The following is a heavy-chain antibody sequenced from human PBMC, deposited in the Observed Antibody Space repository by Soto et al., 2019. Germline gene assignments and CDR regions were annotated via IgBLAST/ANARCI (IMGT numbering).Heavy chain of an antibody. V-gene: IGHV3-23*01. Sequence: GGSLRLSCAASGFTFSNYAMNWVRQPPGKGLEWVSCIGGSDGSTYYADSVKGRFTISRDNSKNTLYLQMNSLRAEDTAVYYCARDRSSRTLHLYGMDIWGQGTTLIVSS. J-gene: IGHJ6*01. CDR3: ARDRSSRTLHLYGMDI. CDR2: IGGSDGST. D-gene: IGHD2-21*02. CDR1: GFTFSNYA.